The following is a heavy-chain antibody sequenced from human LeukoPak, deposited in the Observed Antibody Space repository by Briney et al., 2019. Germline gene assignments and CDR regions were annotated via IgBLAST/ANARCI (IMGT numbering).Heavy chain of an antibody. V-gene: IGHV4-59*01. CDR1: GGSTSSYY. D-gene: IGHD3-10*01. J-gene: IGHJ2*01. Sequence: PSETLSLTCTVSGGSTSSYYWSWIRQPPGKGLEWIGYIYYSGSTNYNPSLKSRVTISVDTSKNQFSLKLSSVTAADTAVYYCARTPYYYGSGSRPRYFDLWGRGTLVTVSS. CDR2: IYYSGST. CDR3: ARTPYYYGSGSRPRYFDL.